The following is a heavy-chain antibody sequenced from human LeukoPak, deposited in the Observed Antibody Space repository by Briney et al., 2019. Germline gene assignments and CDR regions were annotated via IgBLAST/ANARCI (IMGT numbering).Heavy chain of an antibody. D-gene: IGHD3-9*01. CDR3: ARADMYDILTGYYLFDY. CDR2: INPNRGGT. V-gene: IGHV1-2*04. Sequence: ASVKVSCKASGYTFTGYYMHWVRQAPGQGLEWMGWINPNRGGTNYAQEFQGWVTMTRDTSISTAYMELSRLRSDDTAVYYCARADMYDILTGYYLFDYWGQGTLVTVSS. J-gene: IGHJ4*02. CDR1: GYTFTGYY.